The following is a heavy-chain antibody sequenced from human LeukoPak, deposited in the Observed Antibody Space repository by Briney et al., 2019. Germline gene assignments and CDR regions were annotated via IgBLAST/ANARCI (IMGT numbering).Heavy chain of an antibody. Sequence: GASVTVSCKASGGTFSSYAISWVRQAPGQGLEWMGRIIPILGIANYAQKLQGRVTMTTDTSTSTAYMELRSLRSDDTAVYYCASNRLNYDFWSGYPTESFDYWGQGALVTVSS. CDR3: ASNRLNYDFWSGYPTESFDY. V-gene: IGHV1-69*04. CDR2: IIPILGIA. J-gene: IGHJ4*02. D-gene: IGHD3-3*01. CDR1: GGTFSSYA.